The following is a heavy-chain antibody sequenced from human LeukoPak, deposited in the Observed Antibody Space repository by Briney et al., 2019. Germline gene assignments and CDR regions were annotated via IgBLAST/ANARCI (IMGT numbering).Heavy chain of an antibody. CDR2: INPNSGNT. D-gene: IGHD2-21*01. J-gene: IGHJ5*02. CDR1: GYTFTSYD. V-gene: IGHV1-8*03. Sequence: GASVTVSCKASGYTFTSYDINWVRQATGQGLEWMGWINPNSGNTGYAQKFQGRVTITRNTSISTAYMELSSLRSEDTAVYYCARVFRRRVLGYNWFDPWGQGTLVTVPS. CDR3: ARVFRRRVLGYNWFDP.